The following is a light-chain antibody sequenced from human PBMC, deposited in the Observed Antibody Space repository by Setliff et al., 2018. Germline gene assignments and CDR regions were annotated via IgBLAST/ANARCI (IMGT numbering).Light chain of an antibody. CDR1: NSDIGAGFG. Sequence: QSVLTQPPSVSGAPGQRVTISCTGSNSDIGAGFGVHWYQQLPGTAPKLLIYGDNNRPSGVPDRFSGSKSGTSASLAITGLQAEDEADYYCQSYGGSVDFYVFGTGTKVTVL. J-gene: IGLJ1*01. V-gene: IGLV1-40*01. CDR3: QSYGGSVDFYV. CDR2: GDN.